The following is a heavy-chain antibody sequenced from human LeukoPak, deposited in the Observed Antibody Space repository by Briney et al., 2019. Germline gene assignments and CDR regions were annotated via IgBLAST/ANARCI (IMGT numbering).Heavy chain of an antibody. D-gene: IGHD2-21*01. Sequence: GGSLRLSCAASGFTFSSYGMNWVRQAPGKGLEWVSGISGNGGSTYYADSVKGRFTISRDNSKNTLYLQMNSLRAEDTAVYYCSKGTYCGVVRCYPDLFDVFVFWGQGKMFTVSS. CDR3: SKGTYCGVVRCYPDLFDVFVF. CDR2: ISGNGGST. CDR1: GFTFSSYG. J-gene: IGHJ3*01. V-gene: IGHV3-23*01.